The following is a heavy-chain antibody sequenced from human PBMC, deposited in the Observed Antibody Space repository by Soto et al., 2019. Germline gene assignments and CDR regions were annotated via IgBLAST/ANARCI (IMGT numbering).Heavy chain of an antibody. Sequence: LRLSCAASGFTFRSFTMNWVRQAPGKGLEWVSTISSNSAYIYYTDVLRGRFTISRDNAKNSLHLQMNSLRAEDTAVYYCTRDASRDSSARGWFDPWGPGTLVTVS. CDR1: GFTFRSFT. D-gene: IGHD6-13*01. V-gene: IGHV3-21*01. J-gene: IGHJ5*02. CDR2: ISSNSAYI. CDR3: TRDASRDSSARGWFDP.